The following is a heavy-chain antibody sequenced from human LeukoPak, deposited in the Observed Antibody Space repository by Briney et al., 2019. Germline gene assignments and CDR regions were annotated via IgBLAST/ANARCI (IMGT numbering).Heavy chain of an antibody. D-gene: IGHD1-26*01. Sequence: GGSLRLSCTASGFTFGGYAVSWFRRAPGKGLEWVSSISSSNSYIYYADSVRGRFTISRDNAKNSLYLQMNSLRGDDTAVYYCAKDVGKWESLHFFDYWGQGTLVTVSS. V-gene: IGHV3-21*04. J-gene: IGHJ4*02. CDR3: AKDVGKWESLHFFDY. CDR1: GFTFGGYA. CDR2: ISSSNSYI.